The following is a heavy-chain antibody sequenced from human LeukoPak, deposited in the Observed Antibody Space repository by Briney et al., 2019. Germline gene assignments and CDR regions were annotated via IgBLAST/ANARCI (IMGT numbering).Heavy chain of an antibody. D-gene: IGHD6-19*01. CDR1: GGTFSSYA. CDR3: ARPSYSSGMD. J-gene: IGHJ4*02. CDR2: IIPIFGIA. V-gene: IGHV1-69*04. Sequence: SVKVSCKASGGTFSSYAISWVRQAPGQGLEWMGRIIPIFGIANYAQKFQGRVTITADKSTSTAYMELSSLRSEVTAVYYCARPSYSSGMDWGQGTLVTVSS.